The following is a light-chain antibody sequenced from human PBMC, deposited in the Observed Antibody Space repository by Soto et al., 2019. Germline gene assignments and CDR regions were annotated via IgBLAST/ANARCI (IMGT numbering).Light chain of an antibody. Sequence: DIQMTQSPSSLSASVGDRVTITCRSSQSINRYLNWYQQKPGKAPKLLIYAASSLQSGVPLRFSGSGSGTDLTLTISSLQPEDFATYFCQQSYSLPWTFGQGTKVDIK. CDR1: QSINRY. CDR2: AAS. CDR3: QQSYSLPWT. V-gene: IGKV1-39*01. J-gene: IGKJ1*01.